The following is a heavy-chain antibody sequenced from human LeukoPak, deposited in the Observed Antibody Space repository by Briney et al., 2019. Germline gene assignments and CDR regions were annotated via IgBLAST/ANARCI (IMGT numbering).Heavy chain of an antibody. J-gene: IGHJ4*02. CDR2: ISYTGST. Sequence: PSETLSLTCTVSGGSISSYYWSWIRQPPGKGLEWIGYISYTGSTNYNPSLKSRVTISLDTSQNQFSLKLSSVTAADTAVYYCARQRGYGGNHFYFDYWGQGTLVTVSS. CDR3: ARQRGYGGNHFYFDY. CDR1: GGSISSYY. D-gene: IGHD4-23*01. V-gene: IGHV4-59*08.